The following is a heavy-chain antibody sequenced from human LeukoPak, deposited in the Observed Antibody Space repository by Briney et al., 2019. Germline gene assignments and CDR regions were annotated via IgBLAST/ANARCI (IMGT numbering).Heavy chain of an antibody. D-gene: IGHD3-3*01. J-gene: IGHJ4*02. Sequence: PGGSLRLSCTASGFSFRDFVVRWVRQAPGKGLEWVGFVRTKADGGTTEYAATVTGRFTISRDDSKFIAHLQMDTLQIEDTAVYYCTRGFAADWGQGALVTVSS. CDR3: TRGFAAD. CDR2: VRTKADGGTT. V-gene: IGHV3-49*04. CDR1: GFSFRDFV.